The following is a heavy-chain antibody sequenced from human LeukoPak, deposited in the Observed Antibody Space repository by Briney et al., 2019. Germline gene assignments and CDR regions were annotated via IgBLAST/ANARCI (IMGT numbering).Heavy chain of an antibody. CDR1: GYSITSGHY. V-gene: IGHV4-38-2*02. D-gene: IGHD3-22*01. Sequence: SETLSLTCTVSGYSITSGHYWGWIRQPPGKGLEWIGYIYHSGSTNYNPSLKSRVTISVDTSKNQFSPKLRYVTAADTAVYYCARDPYDSSGHYGMDVWGQGTTVTVSS. J-gene: IGHJ6*02. CDR2: IYHSGST. CDR3: ARDPYDSSGHYGMDV.